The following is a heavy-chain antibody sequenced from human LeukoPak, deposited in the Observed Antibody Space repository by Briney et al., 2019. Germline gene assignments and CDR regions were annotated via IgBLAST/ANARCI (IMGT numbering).Heavy chain of an antibody. J-gene: IGHJ6*02. CDR3: GRGNYGVDV. CDR1: GFTFSDYY. V-gene: IGHV3-11*05. Sequence: GGSLRLSCAASGFTFSDYYMTWIRQAPGKGLEWVSYITGRGTNTNYADSVKGRFTISRDNAKNSLYLQMNSLRAEDTAVYYYGRGNYGVDVWGQGTTVTVSS. CDR2: ITGRGTNT.